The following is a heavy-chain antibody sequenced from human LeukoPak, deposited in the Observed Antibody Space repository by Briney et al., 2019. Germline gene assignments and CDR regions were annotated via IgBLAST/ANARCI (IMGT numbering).Heavy chain of an antibody. Sequence: PGGSLRLSCAASGFTFSSYWMSWVRQAPGKGLEWVGNIKQDGSEKYYVDSVKGRFTISRDNAKNSLYLQMNSLRAEDTAVYYCARVQRWLVIYGGFDYWGQGTLVTVSS. CDR2: IKQDGSEK. V-gene: IGHV3-7*01. D-gene: IGHD6-19*01. CDR3: ARVQRWLVIYGGFDY. J-gene: IGHJ4*02. CDR1: GFTFSSYW.